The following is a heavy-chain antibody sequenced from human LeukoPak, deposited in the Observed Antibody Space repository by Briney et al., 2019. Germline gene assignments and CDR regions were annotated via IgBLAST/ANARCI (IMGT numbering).Heavy chain of an antibody. V-gene: IGHV3-30*02. CDR2: IRYDGSNK. CDR3: ASALVVPAGGGGN. CDR1: GFTFSSYG. Sequence: PGGSLRLSCAASGFTFSSYGMHWVRQAPGKGLEWVAFIRYDGSNKYYADSVKGRFTISRDNSKNTLYLQMNSLRAEDTAVYYCASALVVPAGGGGNWGQGTLVTVSS. J-gene: IGHJ4*02. D-gene: IGHD2-2*01.